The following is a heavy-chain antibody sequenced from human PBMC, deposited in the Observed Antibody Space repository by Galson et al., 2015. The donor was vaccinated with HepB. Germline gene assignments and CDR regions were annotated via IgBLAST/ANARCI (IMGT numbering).Heavy chain of an antibody. D-gene: IGHD3-16*02. CDR3: GKSPFENYRPMGSAIYDS. CDR2: INSDGSST. Sequence: WVSRINSDGSSTSYADSVKGRFTISRDNSMNTLYLQMNSLGAEDTAVYYCGKSPFENYRPMGSAIYDSWGQGTLVTVSS. V-gene: IGHV3-74*01. J-gene: IGHJ4*02.